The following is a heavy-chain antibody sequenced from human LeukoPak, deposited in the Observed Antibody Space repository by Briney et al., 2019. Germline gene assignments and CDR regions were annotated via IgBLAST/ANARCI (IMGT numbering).Heavy chain of an antibody. J-gene: IGHJ5*02. CDR3: ARGSGYCSSTSCYEEGWFDP. V-gene: IGHV1-2*02. CDR1: GYTFTGYY. CDR2: INPNSGGT. Sequence: ASVKVSCKASGYTFTGYYVHWVRQAPGQGLEWMGWINPNSGGTNYAQKFQGRVTMTRDTSISTAYMELSRLRSDDTAVYYCARGSGYCSSTSCYEEGWFDPWGQGTLVTVSS. D-gene: IGHD2-2*01.